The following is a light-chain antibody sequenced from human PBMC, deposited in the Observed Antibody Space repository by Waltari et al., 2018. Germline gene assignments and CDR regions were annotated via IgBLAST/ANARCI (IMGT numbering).Light chain of an antibody. CDR1: SLSGYF. CDR3: NSRDRSGNHLGV. V-gene: IGLV3-19*01. Sequence: SSELTQDPAVSVALGQTVRITCQGDSLSGYFASWYQQKPGQAPLLVIYGKDSRPAGIPDRFSGSSSGNTAPLTITGAQAEDEADYYCNSRDRSGNHLGVFGTGTKVTVL. CDR2: GKD. J-gene: IGLJ1*01.